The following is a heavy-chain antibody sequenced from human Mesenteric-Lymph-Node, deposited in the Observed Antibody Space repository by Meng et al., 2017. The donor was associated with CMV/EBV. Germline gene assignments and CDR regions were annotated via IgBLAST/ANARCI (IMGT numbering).Heavy chain of an antibody. CDR3: TTFYSSSSLWFDP. CDR1: GVTFTYAW. V-gene: IGHV3-15*01. D-gene: IGHD6-6*01. Sequence: SGVTFTYAWMSWVRQAPGKGLEWVGRIKTKADDGTTDYAAPVQGRFTISGDDSENILYLQMNSLKTEDTALYYCTTFYSSSSLWFDPWGQGTLVTVSS. J-gene: IGHJ5*02. CDR2: IKTKADDGTT.